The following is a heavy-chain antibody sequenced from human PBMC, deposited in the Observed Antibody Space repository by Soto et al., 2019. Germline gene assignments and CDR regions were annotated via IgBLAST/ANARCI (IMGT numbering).Heavy chain of an antibody. D-gene: IGHD1-1*01. CDR1: GGSISSSSYY. CDR3: ASGTGGGEEIDY. CDR2: IYYSGRT. J-gene: IGHJ4*02. Sequence: QLQLQESGPGLVKPSETLSLTCTVSGGSISSSSYYWGWIRQPPGKGLEWIGSIYYSGRTYYNPSLKSRVTISVDTSKNQFSLKLSSVTAADTAVYYCASGTGGGEEIDYWGQGTLVTVSS. V-gene: IGHV4-39*01.